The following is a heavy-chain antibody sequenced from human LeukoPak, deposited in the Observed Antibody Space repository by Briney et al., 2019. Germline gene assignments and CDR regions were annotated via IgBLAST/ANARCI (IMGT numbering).Heavy chain of an antibody. J-gene: IGHJ6*02. Sequence: ASVNVSCKAYGYNFISYYMHWVRQPPGQGLEWMGIINPSGGSTSYAQKFQDRVTMTRHTSTSTVYMELSSLKSEDTAVYYCAREAVVLVDAVRYYYSGMDVWGQGTTVTVSS. CDR3: AREAVVLVDAVRYYYSGMDV. V-gene: IGHV1-46*01. CDR1: GYNFISYY. CDR2: INPSGGST. D-gene: IGHD2-8*01.